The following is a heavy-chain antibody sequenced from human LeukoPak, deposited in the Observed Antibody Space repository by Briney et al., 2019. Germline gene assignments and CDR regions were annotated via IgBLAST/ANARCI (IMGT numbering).Heavy chain of an antibody. V-gene: IGHV4-30-2*01. Sequence: PSETLSLTCAVSGDSISSGDYSWSWIRQPSGKGLEWIGYIFHSGNSYYNPSPKSRVTISVDKSKNQFSLRPTTVTAADTAVYYCARELWFVNAPGPWFDPWGQGTLVTVSS. D-gene: IGHD3-10*01. J-gene: IGHJ5*02. CDR3: ARELWFVNAPGPWFDP. CDR2: IFHSGNS. CDR1: GDSISSGDYS.